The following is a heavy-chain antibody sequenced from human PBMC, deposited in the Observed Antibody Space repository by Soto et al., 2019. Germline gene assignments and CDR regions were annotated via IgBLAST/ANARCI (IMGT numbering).Heavy chain of an antibody. CDR3: ARDKGGEFLKGSGRDV. D-gene: IGHD3-10*01. J-gene: IGHJ6*04. Sequence: QMQLQESGPGLVKPSETLSLICSVSGDSITAYYLSWLRQSPGKELEWIGYIYHNGETNYNPSLKSRVTISADTSKTQFSLRLSSATAADTGVYYCARDKGGEFLKGSGRDVWGEGTTVIVSS. CDR1: GDSITAYY. V-gene: IGHV4-59*01. CDR2: IYHNGET.